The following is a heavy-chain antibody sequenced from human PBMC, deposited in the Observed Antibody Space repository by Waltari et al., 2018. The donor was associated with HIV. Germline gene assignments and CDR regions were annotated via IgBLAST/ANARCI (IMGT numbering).Heavy chain of an antibody. CDR2: IYYSGML. D-gene: IGHD2-15*01. J-gene: IGHJ4*02. V-gene: IGHV4-39*07. Sequence: QLQLQESGPGLVKPSETLSLTCTVSGGSISSSSYYWGWIRQPPGKGLVWIGSIYYSGMLYYGQSLNSLVTISLDTSKIQFSLKLGSVTAADTAVYYCARERYCSGCSCPFDYWGQGTLVTVSS. CDR1: GGSISSSSYY. CDR3: ARERYCSGCSCPFDY.